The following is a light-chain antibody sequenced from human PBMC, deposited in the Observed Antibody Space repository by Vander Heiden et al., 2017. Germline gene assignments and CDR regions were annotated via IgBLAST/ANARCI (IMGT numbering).Light chain of an antibody. V-gene: IGLV2-23*01. CDR2: EGS. Sequence: QSALTQPASVSGSPGQSITISCTGTSSDVGSYNLVSWYQQHPGKAPKLMIYEGSKWPSGVSNRFSGSKSGNTASLTISGLQAEDEADYYCCSYAGSRMVFGGGTKLTVL. CDR3: CSYAGSRMV. CDR1: SSDVGSYNL. J-gene: IGLJ2*01.